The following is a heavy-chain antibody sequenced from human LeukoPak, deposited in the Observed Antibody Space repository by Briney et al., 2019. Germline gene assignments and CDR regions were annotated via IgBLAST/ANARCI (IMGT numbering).Heavy chain of an antibody. CDR3: ARAGAVVVVPAAMCVDY. CDR2: INPNSGGT. V-gene: IGHV1-2*02. D-gene: IGHD2-2*01. CDR1: GYTFTGYY. Sequence: ASVKVSCKASGYTFTGYYMHWVRQAPGQGLEWMGWINPNSGGTNYAQKFQGRVTMTRDTSISTAYMELSRLRSDDTAVYYCARAGAVVVVPAAMCVDYWGQGTLVTVSS. J-gene: IGHJ4*02.